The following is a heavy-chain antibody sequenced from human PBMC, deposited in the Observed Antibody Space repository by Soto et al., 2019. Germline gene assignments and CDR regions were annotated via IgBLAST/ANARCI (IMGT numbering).Heavy chain of an antibody. Sequence: QVQLVESGGGVVQPGRSLRLSCAASGFTFSSYGMHWVRQAPGKGLEWVAVIWYDGSNKYYADSVKGRFTISRDNSKNKLYLQMNSLRAEATAVYYCAREGIKGVVAGPQRWFDPWGQGTLVTVSS. J-gene: IGHJ5*02. CDR1: GFTFSSYG. CDR3: AREGIKGVVAGPQRWFDP. CDR2: IWYDGSNK. V-gene: IGHV3-33*01. D-gene: IGHD6-19*01.